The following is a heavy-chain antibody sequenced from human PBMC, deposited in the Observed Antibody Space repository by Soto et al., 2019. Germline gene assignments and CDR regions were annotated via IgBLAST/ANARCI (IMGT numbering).Heavy chain of an antibody. CDR3: ARGLGRSSWGFY. J-gene: IGHJ4*02. D-gene: IGHD6-13*01. V-gene: IGHV4-34*01. CDR2: IKHCGST. CDR1: GGSFSGYY. Sequence: QVQLQQWGAGLLKPSETLSLTCAVYGGSFSGYYWSWIRQPPGKGLEWIGEIKHCGSTNYNPSLGSRVTFSVDTSKKQFSLNLGSVTAADAAVYYCARGLGRSSWGFYWGQGTLVTVSS.